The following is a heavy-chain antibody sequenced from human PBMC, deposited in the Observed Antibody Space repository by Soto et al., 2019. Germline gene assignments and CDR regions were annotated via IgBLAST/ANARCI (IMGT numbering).Heavy chain of an antibody. CDR2: ISSNSAYV. J-gene: IGHJ5*02. D-gene: IGHD6-13*01. CDR1: GFTFRSFT. V-gene: IGHV3-21*01. Sequence: GGSLRLSCAASGFTFRSFTMNWVRQAPGKGLEWVSTISSNSAYVYYTDALRGRFTISRDNAKNSLHLQMNSLRAEDTAVYYCTRDASRDSSARGWFDPWGPGTLVTVSS. CDR3: TRDASRDSSARGWFDP.